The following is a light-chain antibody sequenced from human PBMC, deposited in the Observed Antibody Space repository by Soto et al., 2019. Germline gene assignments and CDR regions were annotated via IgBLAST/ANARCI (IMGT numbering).Light chain of an antibody. CDR3: SSNAGSNRLV. J-gene: IGLJ2*01. Sequence: QSALTQPPSASGSPGQSVTISCTGISSDVGGYNYVSWYQQHPGKAPKLLIYDVSKRPSGVPDRFSGSKSGNTASLTVSGLQAEDDADYYCSSNAGSNRLVFGGGTK. CDR2: DVS. CDR1: SSDVGGYNY. V-gene: IGLV2-8*01.